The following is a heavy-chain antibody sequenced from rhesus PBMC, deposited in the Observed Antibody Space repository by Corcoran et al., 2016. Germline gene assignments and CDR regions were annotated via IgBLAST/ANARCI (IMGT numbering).Heavy chain of an antibody. Sequence: DVQLVESGGGLVKPGGSLRLSCVASGFTFSSYEMHWLRQSPGKSLEWVILISESGSTTYYAYSVKGRFTSSRQHAKNSLFLQMNSLRAEDTAVYYCTREGQCSNYVDYWGQGVLVTVSS. D-gene: IGHD4-23*01. V-gene: IGHV3-100*02. J-gene: IGHJ4*01. CDR3: TREGQCSNYVDY. CDR1: GFTFSSYE. CDR2: ISESGSTT.